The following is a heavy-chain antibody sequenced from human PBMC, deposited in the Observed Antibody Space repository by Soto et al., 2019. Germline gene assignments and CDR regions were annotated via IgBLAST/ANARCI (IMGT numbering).Heavy chain of an antibody. V-gene: IGHV3-64*01. CDR1: GFTFSNYA. D-gene: IGHD2-15*01. Sequence: GGSLRLSCAASGFTFSNYAMDWVRQAPGKVLEYVSGISSNGVGTYYANSVKDRFTISRDNSKNTLYLQMSSLRAEDTAVYYCANQRGGCDRDFDYWGQGTLVTVSS. CDR2: ISSNGVGT. CDR3: ANQRGGCDRDFDY. J-gene: IGHJ4*02.